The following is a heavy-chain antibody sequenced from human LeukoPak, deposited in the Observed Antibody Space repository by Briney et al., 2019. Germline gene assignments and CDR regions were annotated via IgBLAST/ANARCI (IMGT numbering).Heavy chain of an antibody. CDR3: ATPTSGTWHFDY. Sequence: GGSLRFSCAASGFTFSSYWMSWVCQAPGKGLEWVANIKQDASEKYYVDSVKGRFTISRDNAKNSLYLQMNSLRAEDTAVYYCATPTSGTWHFDYWGQGTLVTVSS. CDR1: GFTFSSYW. CDR2: IKQDASEK. J-gene: IGHJ4*02. D-gene: IGHD6-13*01. V-gene: IGHV3-7*01.